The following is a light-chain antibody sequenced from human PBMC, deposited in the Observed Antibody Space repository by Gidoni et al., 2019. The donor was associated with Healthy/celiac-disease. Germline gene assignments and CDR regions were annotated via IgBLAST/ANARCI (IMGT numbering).Light chain of an antibody. V-gene: IGKV3-11*01. CDR2: DAS. CDR3: QQRSNWLT. Sequence: EIVLTPPPATLSLSPGERATLSCRASQRVSSYLAWYQQKPGQAPRLLIYDASNRATVIPARFSGSGSGTDFTLTISSLEPEDFAVYYCQQRSNWLTFXGXTKVEIK. J-gene: IGKJ4*01. CDR1: QRVSSY.